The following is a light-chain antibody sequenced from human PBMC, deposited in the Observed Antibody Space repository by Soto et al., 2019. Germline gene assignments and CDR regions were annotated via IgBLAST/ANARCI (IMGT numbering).Light chain of an antibody. CDR3: QQYNSYET. Sequence: DIQMTQSPSSPSTSVGDRVTITCRASQGISNYLAWYQQKPGKAPKLLIYKASSLESGVPSRFSGSGSGTEFTLTISSLQPDDFATYYCQQYNSYETFGQGTKVDIK. CDR1: QGISNY. CDR2: KAS. J-gene: IGKJ1*01. V-gene: IGKV1-5*03.